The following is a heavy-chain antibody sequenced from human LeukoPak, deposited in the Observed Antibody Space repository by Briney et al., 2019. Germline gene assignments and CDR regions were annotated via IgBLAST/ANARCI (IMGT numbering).Heavy chain of an antibody. CDR1: GGSISSHY. CDR3: ARDQTRYCSSTSCYTWNWFDL. J-gene: IGHJ5*02. D-gene: IGHD2-2*02. V-gene: IGHV4-59*11. Sequence: SETLSLTCTVSGGSISSHYWSWIRQPPGKGLEWIGYIYYSGSTNYNPSLKSRVTISVDTSKNQFSLKLSSVTAAGTAVYYCARDQTRYCSSTSCYTWNWFDLWGQGTLVTVSS. CDR2: IYYSGST.